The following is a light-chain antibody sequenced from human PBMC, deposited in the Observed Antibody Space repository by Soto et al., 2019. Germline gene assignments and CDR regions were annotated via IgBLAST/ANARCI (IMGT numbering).Light chain of an antibody. V-gene: IGKV1-5*03. J-gene: IGKJ2*01. Sequence: DIPMTQSPSTLSASVGDRVTITCRASQSIRSWLAWYQQKPGKAPKLLIYQASTLGSGVPSRFSGSGSGTEFTLTISSLPPDDFATYYCQQYNAYSTFGQGTKLEIK. CDR2: QAS. CDR1: QSIRSW. CDR3: QQYNAYST.